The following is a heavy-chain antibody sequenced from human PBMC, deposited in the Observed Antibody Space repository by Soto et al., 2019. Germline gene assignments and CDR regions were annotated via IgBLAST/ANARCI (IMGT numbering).Heavy chain of an antibody. CDR2: IFYAGNT. D-gene: IGHD6-13*01. Sequence: PSETLSLTCNVSGDSMSSSRSYWAWFRQPPGKELEWIANIFYAGNTYYNPSLKSRVTVSVDTSKNQFSLKLDSVTAAGTAVYYCARQAAAPGIDLWFDPWGQGTLVTVSS. V-gene: IGHV4-39*01. J-gene: IGHJ5*02. CDR3: ARQAAAPGIDLWFDP. CDR1: GDSMSSSRSY.